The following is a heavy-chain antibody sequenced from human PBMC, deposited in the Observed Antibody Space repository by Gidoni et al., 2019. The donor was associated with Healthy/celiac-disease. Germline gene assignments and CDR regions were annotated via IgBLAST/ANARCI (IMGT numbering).Heavy chain of an antibody. J-gene: IGHJ4*02. CDR3: AHSHIAAPSGPLFDY. V-gene: IGHV2-5*02. CDR1: GFSLSTSGVG. D-gene: IGHD6-25*01. Sequence: QITLKESGPTLVKPTQTLPLTCTFSGFSLSTSGVGVGWIRQPPGKALEWLALIYWDDDKRYSPSLKSRLTITKDTSKNQVVLTMTNMDPVDTATYYCAHSHIAAPSGPLFDYWGQGTLVTVSS. CDR2: IYWDDDK.